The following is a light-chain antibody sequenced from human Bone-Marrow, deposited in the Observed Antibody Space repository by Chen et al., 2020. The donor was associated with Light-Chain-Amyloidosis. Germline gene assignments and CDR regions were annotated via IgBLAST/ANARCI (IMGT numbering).Light chain of an antibody. CDR1: QSVSSR. V-gene: IGKV3-15*01. Sequence: EIVMTQSPATLSVSPGESVTLSCRASQSVSSRLAWYQQKPGQAPRLLIYDASTRAPAIPDRFSGSGSGTEFTLTISGLQSEDFAVYYCQQYSKRPPRTFGPGTKVDI. J-gene: IGKJ3*01. CDR3: QQYSKRPPRT. CDR2: DAS.